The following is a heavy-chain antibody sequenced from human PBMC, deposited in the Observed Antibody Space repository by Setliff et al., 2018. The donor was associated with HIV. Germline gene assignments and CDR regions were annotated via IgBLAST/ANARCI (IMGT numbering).Heavy chain of an antibody. CDR3: IRRRRAPGTADLESY. CDR2: IYPGDSTI. J-gene: IGHJ4*02. V-gene: IGHV5-51*01. Sequence: GESLKLSCKASGYSFTNYWIGWVRQMPGEGLEWMGVIYPGDSTIRYGPSFQGQVTISADRSITTAYLQWSSLTTSDTATYYCIRRRRAPGTADLESYWGQGTLVTVSS. CDR1: GYSFTNYW. D-gene: IGHD2-21*02.